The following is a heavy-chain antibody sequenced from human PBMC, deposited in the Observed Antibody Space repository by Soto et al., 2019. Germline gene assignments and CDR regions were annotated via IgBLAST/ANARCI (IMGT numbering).Heavy chain of an antibody. CDR2: MNPNSGET. D-gene: IGHD2-2*01. CDR3: ARIAMPVPPRWYTSFDP. J-gene: IGHJ5*02. Sequence: QEQLVQSAAEVKKPGASVRVSCMTSGYTFNDYEINWVRHATGQGLEWIGWMNPNSGETGYAQRFQVRVTMDTRSSLSTAYLELRKLTSDDTAVYYCARIAMPVPPRWYTSFDPWGQGTLGTVSS. V-gene: IGHV1-8*02. CDR1: GYTFNDYE.